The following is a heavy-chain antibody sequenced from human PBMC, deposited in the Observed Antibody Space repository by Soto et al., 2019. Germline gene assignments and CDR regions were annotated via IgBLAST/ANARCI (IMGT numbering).Heavy chain of an antibody. CDR1: GYTFTSYA. J-gene: IGHJ4*02. Sequence: QVQLVQSGAEVKKPGASVKVSCKASGYTFTSYAISWVRQAPGQGLEGMGWTSAYNGNTKYAQNFQGRVAMTTDTSTSTAYMELRSLRSDDTAVDYCARDSPPVDYWGQGTLVTVSS. CDR3: ARDSPPVDY. CDR2: TSAYNGNT. V-gene: IGHV1-18*01.